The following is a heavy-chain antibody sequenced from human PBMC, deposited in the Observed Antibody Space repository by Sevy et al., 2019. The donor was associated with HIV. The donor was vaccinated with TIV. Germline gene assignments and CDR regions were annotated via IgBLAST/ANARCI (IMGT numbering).Heavy chain of an antibody. V-gene: IGHV3-15*01. CDR2: VRSKGDGGTA. J-gene: IGHJ1*01. CDR3: TTEGAD. Sequence: GGSLRLSCAASGFSFSDAWLSWVRQVPGKGLEWVGRVRSKGDGGTAEYAEPVKGRFTIARDDSKNTMYVQMNNLKNADTGIYYCTTEGADWGQGTLVTVSS. CDR1: GFSFSDAW.